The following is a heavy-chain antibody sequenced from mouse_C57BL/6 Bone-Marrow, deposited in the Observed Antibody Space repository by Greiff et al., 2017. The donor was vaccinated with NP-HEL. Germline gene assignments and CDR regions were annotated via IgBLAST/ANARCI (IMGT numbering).Heavy chain of an antibody. D-gene: IGHD1-1*01. Sequence: VQLQQSGAELVRPGASVKLSCTASGFNIKDDYMHWVKQRPEQGLEWIGWIDPENGDTEYASKFQGKATITVATSSNTAYLQLSSLTSEDTAVYYCTTLLLFYAMDYWGQGTSVTVSS. J-gene: IGHJ4*01. CDR1: GFNIKDDY. CDR2: IDPENGDT. CDR3: TTLLLFYAMDY. V-gene: IGHV14-4*01.